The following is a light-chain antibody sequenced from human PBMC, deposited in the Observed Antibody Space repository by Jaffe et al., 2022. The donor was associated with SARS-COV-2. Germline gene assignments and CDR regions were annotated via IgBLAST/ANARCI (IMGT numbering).Light chain of an antibody. Sequence: DIQMTQSPSSLSASIGDRVTIACRASQSIGTDLNWYHQGPGLAPKLLIFSASSLQSGVPSRFSASGSGTNFTLTISTLQPEDFATYYCQQSYIAPYTFGQGSRL. CDR1: QSIGTD. CDR2: SAS. J-gene: IGKJ2*01. V-gene: IGKV1-39*01. CDR3: QQSYIAPYT.